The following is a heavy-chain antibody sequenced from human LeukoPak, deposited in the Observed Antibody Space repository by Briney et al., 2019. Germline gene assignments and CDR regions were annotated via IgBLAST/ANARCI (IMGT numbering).Heavy chain of an antibody. CDR1: GFTFSSYA. J-gene: IGHJ4*02. V-gene: IGHV3-23*01. CDR3: AKASGELPSDY. Sequence: GGSLRLSCAASGFTFSSYAMSWVRQAPGKGLEWISAISGSGGSTYYADSVKGRFTISRDNSKNTLYLQMNSLRAEDTAAYYCAKASGELPSDYWGQGTLVTVSS. D-gene: IGHD1-26*01. CDR2: ISGSGGST.